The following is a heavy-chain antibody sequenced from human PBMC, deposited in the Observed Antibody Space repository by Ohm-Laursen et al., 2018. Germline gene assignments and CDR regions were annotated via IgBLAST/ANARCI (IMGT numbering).Heavy chain of an antibody. CDR1: GFTFSSYW. D-gene: IGHD1-26*01. J-gene: IGHJ1*01. V-gene: IGHV3-74*01. CDR2: INSDGSST. CDR3: ARDPPYSGSYRAYFQH. Sequence: SLRLSCAASGFTFSSYWMHWVRHAPGKGLVWVSRINSDGSSTSYADSVKGRFTISRDNAKNTLYLQMNSLRAEDTAVYYCARDPPYSGSYRAYFQHWGQGTLVTVSS.